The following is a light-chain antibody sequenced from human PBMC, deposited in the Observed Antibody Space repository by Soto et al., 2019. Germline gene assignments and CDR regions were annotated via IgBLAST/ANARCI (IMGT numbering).Light chain of an antibody. J-gene: IGKJ2*03. CDR2: RAS. Sequence: DFQMTQSPSTLSASVGDRVTITSRASQSIHSWLAWYQQKPGRTPELLIYRASTLAAGVPSRFSGSGSGTDFTLSITSVQPDDFATYHCQQYNAHPYSFGQGTKLEI. CDR3: QQYNAHPYS. V-gene: IGKV1-5*03. CDR1: QSIHSW.